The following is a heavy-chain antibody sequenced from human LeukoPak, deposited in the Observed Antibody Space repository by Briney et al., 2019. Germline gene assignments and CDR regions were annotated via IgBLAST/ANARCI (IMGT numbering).Heavy chain of an antibody. CDR1: GFTFSDYY. D-gene: IGHD2-21*02. CDR3: TTDRICGSDCYTFDY. V-gene: IGHV3-11*05. J-gene: IGHJ4*02. CDR2: ISSSGSYT. Sequence: PGGSLRLSCAASGFTFSDYYMSWIRQAPGKGLEWVSYISSSGSYTYYADSVKGRFTISRDNSKNSLYLQMNSLRAEDTAVYYFTTDRICGSDCYTFDYWGRGTLVTVSS.